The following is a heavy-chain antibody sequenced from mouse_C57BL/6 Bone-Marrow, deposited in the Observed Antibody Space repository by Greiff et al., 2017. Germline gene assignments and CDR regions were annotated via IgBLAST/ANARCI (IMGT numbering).Heavy chain of an antibody. V-gene: IGHV1-85*01. Sequence: VQLQQSGPELVKPGASVKLSCKASGYTFTSYDINWVKQRPGQGLEWIGWVYPRDGSTKYNEQFKGKATLTVDTSSSTAYMDLHSLTSEDSAVYFCARGVGYLYYYAMDYWGQGTSVTVSS. CDR1: GYTFTSYD. J-gene: IGHJ4*01. D-gene: IGHD2-3*01. CDR2: VYPRDGST. CDR3: ARGVGYLYYYAMDY.